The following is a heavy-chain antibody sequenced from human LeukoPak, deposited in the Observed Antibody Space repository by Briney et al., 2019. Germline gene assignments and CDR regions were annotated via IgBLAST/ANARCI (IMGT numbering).Heavy chain of an antibody. CDR3: AKDSGTGTTGDWFDP. J-gene: IGHJ5*02. CDR1: GFTFDDYT. V-gene: IGHV3-43*01. D-gene: IGHD1-1*01. CDR2: ISWDGGST. Sequence: GGSLRLSCAASGFTFDDYTMHWVRHAPGKGLEWVSLISWDGGSTYYADSVKGRFTISRDNSKNSLYLQMNSLRTEDTALYYCAKDSGTGTTGDWFDPWGQGTLVTVSS.